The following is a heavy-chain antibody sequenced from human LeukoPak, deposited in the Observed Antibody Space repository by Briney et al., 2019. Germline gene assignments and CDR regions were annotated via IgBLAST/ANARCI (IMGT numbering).Heavy chain of an antibody. CDR2: IYYSGST. V-gene: IGHV4-39*06. Sequence: SETLSLTCTVSGGSISSSSYYWGWIRQLPGKGLEGIGSIYYSGSTYYNPSRRSRVTISVKTSKNQFTLKRSSVTAADTALYYCAREGEGLRYFDWLLQTGYYFDYWGQGTLVTVSS. J-gene: IGHJ4*02. CDR1: GGSISSSSYY. D-gene: IGHD3-9*01. CDR3: AREGEGLRYFDWLLQTGYYFDY.